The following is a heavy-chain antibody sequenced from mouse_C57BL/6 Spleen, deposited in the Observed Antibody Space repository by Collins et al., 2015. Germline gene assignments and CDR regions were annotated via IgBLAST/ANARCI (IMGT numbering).Heavy chain of an antibody. V-gene: IGHV1-80*01. J-gene: IGHJ3*01. CDR2: GDGDT. CDR3: ARGPY. Sequence: GDGDTNYNGKFEGKATLTADKSSSTAYMQLSSLTSEDSAVYFCARGPYWGQGTLVTVSA.